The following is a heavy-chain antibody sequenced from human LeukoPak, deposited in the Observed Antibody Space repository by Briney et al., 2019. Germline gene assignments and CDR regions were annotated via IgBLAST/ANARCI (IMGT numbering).Heavy chain of an antibody. J-gene: IGHJ4*02. CDR1: GGTFSGYY. V-gene: IGHV4-34*01. CDR3: ARSNNFRFDS. Sequence: SETLSLTCGVSGGTFSGYYWAWIRQAPGRGLEWIGDIYHSGKTNYNPTLKNRLTISVDTSKNQFSLKLASVTAADAAIYYCARSNNFRFDSWGQETLVTVSS. D-gene: IGHD2/OR15-2a*01. CDR2: IYHSGKT.